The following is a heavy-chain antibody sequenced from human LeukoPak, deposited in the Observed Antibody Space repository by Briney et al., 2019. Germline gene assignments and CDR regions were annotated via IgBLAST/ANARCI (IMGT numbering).Heavy chain of an antibody. V-gene: IGHV5-51*01. CDR2: TYPGDSET. J-gene: IGHJ6*02. CDR3: ARHLSPGSNYYYGMDV. D-gene: IGHD3-10*01. Sequence: GESLKISCKGSGYRFTNYWIGWVRQMPGEGLEWMGITYPGDSETRYSPSFQGQVTISADKSISTAYLQWSSLKASDTAMYYCARHLSPGSNYYYGMDVWGQGTTVTVSS. CDR1: GYRFTNYW.